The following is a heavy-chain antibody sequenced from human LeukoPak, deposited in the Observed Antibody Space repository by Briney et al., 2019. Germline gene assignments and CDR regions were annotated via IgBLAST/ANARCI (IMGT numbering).Heavy chain of an antibody. V-gene: IGHV3-30*18. CDR1: GFTFSSYG. CDR3: AKDPAYCSSTSCYTLAYYFDY. CDR2: ISYDGSNK. J-gene: IGHJ4*02. D-gene: IGHD2-2*02. Sequence: PGGSLRLSCAASGFTFSSYGMHWVRQAPGKGLEWVAVISYDGSNKYYADSVKGRFTISRDNSKNTLYLQMNSLRAEDTAAYYCAKDPAYCSSTSCYTLAYYFDYWGQGTLVTVSS.